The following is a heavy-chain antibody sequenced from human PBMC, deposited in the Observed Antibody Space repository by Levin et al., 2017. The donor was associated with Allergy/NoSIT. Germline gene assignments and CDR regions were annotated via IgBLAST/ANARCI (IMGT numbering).Heavy chain of an antibody. D-gene: IGHD3-16*02. J-gene: IGHJ3*02. Sequence: GSLRLSCAASGFTFSSYWMSWVRQAPGKGLEWVANIKQDGSEKYYVDSVKGRFTISRDNAKNSLYLQMNSLRAEDTAVYYCARETTYYDYIWGSYRWGHAFDIWGQGTMVTVSS. CDR1: GFTFSSYW. CDR3: ARETTYYDYIWGSYRWGHAFDI. CDR2: IKQDGSEK. V-gene: IGHV3-7*04.